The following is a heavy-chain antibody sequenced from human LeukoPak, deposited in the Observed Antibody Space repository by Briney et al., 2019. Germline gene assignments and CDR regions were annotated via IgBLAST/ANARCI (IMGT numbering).Heavy chain of an antibody. D-gene: IGHD4-11*01. CDR1: GFTVSSYF. J-gene: IGHJ4*02. CDR2: LYRDGST. CDR3: ARELQYHYYEY. V-gene: IGHV3-53*01. Sequence: QPGESLRLSCAASGFTVSSYFMSWVCQAPGKGLEWVSVLYRDGSTNYADSVKGRFTISRDNSKNTLYLHMNSLRGGDTAVYYCARELQYHYYEYWGQGTLVTVSS.